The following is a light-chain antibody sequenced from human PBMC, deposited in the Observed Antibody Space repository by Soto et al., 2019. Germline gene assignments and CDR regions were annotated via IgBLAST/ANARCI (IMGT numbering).Light chain of an antibody. Sequence: MTQSPDTLSVSLGERATLSCRASQSLRSSLAWYQQKPGQAPRLLMYGVSTRDTGIPDRFSGSGAGTDFTLTISRLEPGDFAVYYCQVYGSSPKTFGQGTKVDIK. J-gene: IGKJ1*01. V-gene: IGKV3-20*01. CDR2: GVS. CDR3: QVYGSSPKT. CDR1: QSLRSS.